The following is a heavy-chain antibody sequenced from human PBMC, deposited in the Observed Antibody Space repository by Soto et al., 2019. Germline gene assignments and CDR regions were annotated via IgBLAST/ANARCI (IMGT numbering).Heavy chain of an antibody. V-gene: IGHV3-15*07. Sequence: GGSLRLSCAASGFTFSNAWMNCVRHAPGKGLEWVGRIKRKTDGGTTDCAAPVKGRFTISRDDSRNTLYLQMTRLESEDTAVYYCTTDSLSITMIVVVKTGAFDIWGQGTMVT. CDR1: GFTFSNAW. CDR2: IKRKTDGGTT. J-gene: IGHJ3*02. D-gene: IGHD3-22*01. CDR3: TTDSLSITMIVVVKTGAFDI.